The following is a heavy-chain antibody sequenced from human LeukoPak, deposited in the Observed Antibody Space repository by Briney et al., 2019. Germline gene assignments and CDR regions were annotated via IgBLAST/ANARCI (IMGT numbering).Heavy chain of an antibody. D-gene: IGHD1-26*01. CDR1: GGSIRSGSYH. Sequence: SETVSLTRTVSGGSIRSGSYHWSWIRQPAGKGREWSGRIYTCGSTNYNPSLKSRLTISVDTSKNHFSVKLLSVTATGTAVLFCAREWVEIVGATKAFDIWGQGTMVTVSS. CDR2: IYTCGST. J-gene: IGHJ3*02. CDR3: AREWVEIVGATKAFDI. V-gene: IGHV4-61*02.